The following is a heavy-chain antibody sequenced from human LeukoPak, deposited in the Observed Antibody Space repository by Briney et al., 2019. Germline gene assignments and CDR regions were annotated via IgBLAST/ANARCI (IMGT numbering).Heavy chain of an antibody. CDR3: ARQSASGDFDY. V-gene: IGHV5-51*01. D-gene: IGHD1-26*01. CDR1: GYSIPSYW. Sequence: GESLKISCKGSGYSIPSYWIGWVRQMPGKGLEWMGIIYPSDSDTRYSPSFQGQVTISADKSISTAYLQWSSLKASDTAMYYCARQSASGDFDYWGQGTLVTVSS. CDR2: IYPSDSDT. J-gene: IGHJ4*02.